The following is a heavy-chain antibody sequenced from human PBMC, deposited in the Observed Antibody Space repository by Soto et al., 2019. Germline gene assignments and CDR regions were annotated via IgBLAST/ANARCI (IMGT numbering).Heavy chain of an antibody. CDR2: IIPILGIA. Sequence: QVQLVQSGAEVKKPGSSVKVSCKASGGTFSSYTISWVRQAPGQGLEWMGRIIPILGIANYAQKFQGRVTITADKSTSTAYMELSGLRSEDTAVYYCARDADTAMVGYYYYGMDVWGQGTTVTVSS. D-gene: IGHD5-18*01. V-gene: IGHV1-69*08. CDR1: GGTFSSYT. CDR3: ARDADTAMVGYYYYGMDV. J-gene: IGHJ6*02.